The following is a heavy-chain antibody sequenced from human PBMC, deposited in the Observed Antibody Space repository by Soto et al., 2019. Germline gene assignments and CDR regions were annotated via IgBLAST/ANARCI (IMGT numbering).Heavy chain of an antibody. J-gene: IGHJ4*02. CDR3: ANGGTGEGYFDN. Sequence: EVQLLESGGGLVQPGGPRGLSCLASGFTFANKPLTWFLKVQGRGLEWVSAISANGGTTYYIDSVKGRFTISRDNSKNTVYLQMNSLRAGDTAIYYCANGGTGEGYFDNWGQGALVTVSS. V-gene: IGHV3-23*01. D-gene: IGHD7-27*01. CDR1: GFTFANKP. CDR2: ISANGGTT.